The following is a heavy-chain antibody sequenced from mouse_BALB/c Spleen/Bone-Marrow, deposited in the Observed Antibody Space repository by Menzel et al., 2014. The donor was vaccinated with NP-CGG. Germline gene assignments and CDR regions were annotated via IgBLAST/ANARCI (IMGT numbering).Heavy chain of an antibody. J-gene: IGHJ4*01. CDR1: GFSLTNYG. CDR3: ARVTSSAVGAMDY. Sequence: VQLQQSGPGLVAPSQSLSITCTVSGFSLTNYGVHWVRQPPGKGLEWLGVIWAGGSTYYNSALMSRLSISKDNSKSQVFLKMNSLQTDDTAMYYCARVTSSAVGAMDYWGQGTSVTVSS. CDR2: IWAGGST. D-gene: IGHD3-2*02. V-gene: IGHV2-9*02.